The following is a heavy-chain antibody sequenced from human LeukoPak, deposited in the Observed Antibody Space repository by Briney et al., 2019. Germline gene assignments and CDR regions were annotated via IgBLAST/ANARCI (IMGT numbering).Heavy chain of an antibody. CDR2: ISAYNGNT. CDR3: ARETYYDSSDDAFDI. Sequence: ASVKVSCKASGYTFTSYGISWVRQAPGQGLEWMGWISAYNGNTNYAQQLQGRVTMTTDTSTSTAYMELRSLRSDDTAVYYCARETYYDSSDDAFDIWGQGTMVTVSS. CDR1: GYTFTSYG. V-gene: IGHV1-18*01. J-gene: IGHJ3*02. D-gene: IGHD3-22*01.